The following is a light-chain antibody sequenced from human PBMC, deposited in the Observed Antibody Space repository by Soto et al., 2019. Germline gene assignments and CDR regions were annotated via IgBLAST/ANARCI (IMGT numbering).Light chain of an antibody. CDR1: TSDVGSYNL. J-gene: IGLJ2*01. Sequence: QSALTQPDSVSGSPGQSITISCTGTTSDVGSYNLVSWYQHHPGKAPKFIIYEDNKRPSGVSNRFSGSKSGNTASLTISGLQAEDEADYYCCAFVRSNALLFGGGTKRTVL. V-gene: IGLV2-23*01. CDR3: CAFVRSNALL. CDR2: EDN.